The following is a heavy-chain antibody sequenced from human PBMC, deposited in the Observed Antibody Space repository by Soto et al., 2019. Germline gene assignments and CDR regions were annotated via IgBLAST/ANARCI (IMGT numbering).Heavy chain of an antibody. CDR2: FDPEDGET. J-gene: IGHJ4*02. V-gene: IGHV1-24*01. CDR1: GYTLTELS. CDR3: ATGPRPENYGGNVFFNY. Sequence: ASVKVSCKVSGYTLTELSMHWVRQAPGKGLEWMGGFDPEDGETIYAQKFQGRVTMTEDTSTDTAYMELSSLRSEDTAVYYCATGPRPENYGGNVFFNYWGQGTLVTVSS. D-gene: IGHD4-17*01.